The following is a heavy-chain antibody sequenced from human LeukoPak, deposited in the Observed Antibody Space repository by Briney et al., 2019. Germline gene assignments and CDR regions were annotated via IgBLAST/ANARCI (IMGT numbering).Heavy chain of an antibody. CDR2: IRYDGSNK. D-gene: IGHD3-16*01. Sequence: GSLRLSCAESGFTFSNYGMHWVRQAPGKGLEWVAFIRYDGSNKYYADSVKGRFTISRDNSKNTVYLQMNSLRAEDTAVYYCAKGALLYYDYVWGSYYFDYWGQGTLVTVSS. CDR1: GFTFSNYG. CDR3: AKGALLYYDYVWGSYYFDY. V-gene: IGHV3-30*02. J-gene: IGHJ4*02.